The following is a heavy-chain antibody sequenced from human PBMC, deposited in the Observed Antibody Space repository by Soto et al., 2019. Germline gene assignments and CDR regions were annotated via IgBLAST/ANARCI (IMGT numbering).Heavy chain of an antibody. Sequence: QVPLVQSGAEVKKPGASVKVSCKGSGYGFTTYGITWVRQAPGQGLEWMAWISAHNGNTNYAQKLQGRVTVTRDTSTSTAYMELRSLRSDDRAVYYCARGRYGDYWGQGALVTVSS. D-gene: IGHD1-1*01. CDR1: GYGFTTYG. CDR3: ARGRYGDY. V-gene: IGHV1-18*01. CDR2: ISAHNGNT. J-gene: IGHJ4*02.